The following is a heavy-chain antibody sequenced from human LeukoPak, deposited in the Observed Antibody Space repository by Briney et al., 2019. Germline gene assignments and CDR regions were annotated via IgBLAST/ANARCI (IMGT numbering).Heavy chain of an antibody. V-gene: IGHV3-7*03. CDR3: AKGRNIMIPFGGVFGRD. CDR1: GFSISSHW. CDR2: LKEDVSAR. J-gene: IGHJ4*02. D-gene: IGHD3-16*02. Sequence: GGSLRLSCVASGFSISSHWMSWVRQAPGKGLEWVASLKEDVSARNLVDSVKGRFTISTDNAKNSLYLQMNSLRVEDTAVYYCAKGRNIMIPFGGVFGRDWGQGTLITVSS.